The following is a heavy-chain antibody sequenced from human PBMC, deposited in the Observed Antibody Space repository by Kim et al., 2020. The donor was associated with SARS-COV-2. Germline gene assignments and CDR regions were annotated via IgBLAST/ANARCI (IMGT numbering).Heavy chain of an antibody. J-gene: IGHJ5*02. V-gene: IGHV1-69*13. CDR1: GGALTNYA. CDR2: FIPVFGTS. CDR3: ARGRGYSGFDHNTKNLLDT. D-gene: IGHD5-12*01. Sequence: SVKVSCKASGGALTNYAITWVRQAPGQGLEWMGMFIPVFGTSNYAKNFQDRVTISADASTRTAYLELSSLRSDDTAVYFCARGRGYSGFDHNTKNLLDTWGQGTLVTVSA.